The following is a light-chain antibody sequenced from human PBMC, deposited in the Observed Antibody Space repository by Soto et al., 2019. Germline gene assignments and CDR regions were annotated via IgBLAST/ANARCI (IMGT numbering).Light chain of an antibody. CDR2: EVS. V-gene: IGLV2-23*02. CDR3: CSYAGSSTFFYV. Sequence: QSALTQPASVSGSPGQSITISCTGTSSDAGSYNLVSWYQQHPGKAPKLMIYEVSKRPSGVSNRFSGSKSGNTASLTISGLQAEDEADYYCCSYAGSSTFFYVFGTGTKV. J-gene: IGLJ1*01. CDR1: SSDAGSYNL.